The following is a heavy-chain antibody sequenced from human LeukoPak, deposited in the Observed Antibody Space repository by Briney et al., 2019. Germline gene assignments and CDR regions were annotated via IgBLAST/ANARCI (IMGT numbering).Heavy chain of an antibody. CDR3: ARDYVEMATIPRY. D-gene: IGHD5-24*01. V-gene: IGHV1-24*01. J-gene: IGHJ4*02. Sequence: ASVKVSCKVSGYTLTELSMHWVRQAPGKGLEWMGGFDPEDGETIYAQKFQGRVTMTTDTSTSTAYMELRSLRSDDTAVYYCARDYVEMATIPRYWGQGTLVTVSS. CDR1: GYTLTELS. CDR2: FDPEDGET.